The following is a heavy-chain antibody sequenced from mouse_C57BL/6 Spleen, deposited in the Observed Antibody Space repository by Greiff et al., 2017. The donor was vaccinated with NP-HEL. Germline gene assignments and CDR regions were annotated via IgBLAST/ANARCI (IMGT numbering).Heavy chain of an antibody. V-gene: IGHV1-59*01. D-gene: IGHD1-1*01. CDR3: AKDYSRGYFDV. J-gene: IGHJ1*03. CDR2: IDPSASYT. Sequence: QVQLQQPGAELVRPGTSVTLSCKASGYTFTSYWMHWVKQRPGQGLEWIGVIDPSASYTTYNQKFKGKATLTADTSSSTAYMQLSSLTAEDAAVYYRAKDYSRGYFDVWGTGTTVTVSS. CDR1: GYTFTSYW.